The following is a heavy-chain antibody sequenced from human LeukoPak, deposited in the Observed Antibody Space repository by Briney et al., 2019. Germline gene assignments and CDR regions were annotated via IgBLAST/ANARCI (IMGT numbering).Heavy chain of an antibody. J-gene: IGHJ6*02. CDR1: GFTFSRYG. D-gene: IGHD3-22*01. CDR2: IVSNGDST. CDR3: VNPGWYYDSSGYSYYYGMDV. V-gene: IGHV3-64D*09. Sequence: GGSVRLSCSASGFTFSRYGMHWVRQAPGKGLEYVSAIVSNGDSTYYADSVKGRFTISRDNAKNTLYLQMGSLRPDDTAVYYCVNPGWYYDSSGYSYYYGMDVWGQGATVTVSS.